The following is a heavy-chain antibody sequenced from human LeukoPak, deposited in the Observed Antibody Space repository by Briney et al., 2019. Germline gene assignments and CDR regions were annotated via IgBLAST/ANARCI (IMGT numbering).Heavy chain of an antibody. V-gene: IGHV3-23*01. J-gene: IGHJ4*02. Sequence: GGSLRLSCAASGFIFNSYAMAWVRQAPEKGPEWVSSIIDSGISTYYADSVKGRFTISRDNSKNTLYLQMNSLRAEDTAVYYCAKGTRGNYDYWGQGTLVTVSS. CDR3: AKGTRGNYDY. CDR1: GFIFNSYA. D-gene: IGHD1-26*01. CDR2: IIDSGIST.